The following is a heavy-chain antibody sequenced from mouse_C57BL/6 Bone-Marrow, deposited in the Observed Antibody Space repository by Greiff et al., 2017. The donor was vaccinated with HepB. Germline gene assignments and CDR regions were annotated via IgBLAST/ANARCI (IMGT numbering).Heavy chain of an antibody. J-gene: IGHJ4*01. CDR1: GFTFSDYY. V-gene: IGHV5-12*01. D-gene: IGHD1-1*01. CDR2: ISNGGGST. CDR3: ARPLYYYGSSLYYYAMDY. Sequence: EVQLVESGGGLVQPGGSLKLSCAASGFTFSDYYMYWVRQTPEKRLEWVAYISNGGGSTYYPDTVKGRFTISRDNAKNTLYLQMSRLKSEDTAMYYCARPLYYYGSSLYYYAMDYWGQGTSVTVSS.